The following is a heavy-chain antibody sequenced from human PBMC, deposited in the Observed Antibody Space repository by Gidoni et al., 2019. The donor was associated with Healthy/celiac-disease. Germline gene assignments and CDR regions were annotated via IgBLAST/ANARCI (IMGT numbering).Heavy chain of an antibody. J-gene: IGHJ4*02. CDR3: ARGGFRATGTNFDY. CDR2: INHSGST. CDR1: GGSFSGYY. V-gene: IGHV4-34*01. D-gene: IGHD1-1*01. Sequence: QVQLQQWGAGLLKPSETLSLTCAVFGGSFSGYYWIWIRQPPGKGLEWIGEINHSGSTNYNPSLKSRVTISVDTSKNQFSLKLSSVTAADTAVYYCARGGFRATGTNFDYWGQGTLVTVSS.